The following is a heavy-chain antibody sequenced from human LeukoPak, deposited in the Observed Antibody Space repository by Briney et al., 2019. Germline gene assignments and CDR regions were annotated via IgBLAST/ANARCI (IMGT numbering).Heavy chain of an antibody. J-gene: IGHJ4*02. Sequence: SQTLSLTCAISGDSVSSSSAAWSWIRQSPSRGLEWLGRTYYRSKWFNDYAVSVKSRITINPDTSKNQFSLQLNSMTPEDTAVYYCSREGSEGYLFDYWGQGTLVTVSS. CDR1: GDSVSSSSAA. V-gene: IGHV6-1*01. CDR3: SREGSEGYLFDY. D-gene: IGHD5-18*01. CDR2: TYYRSKWFN.